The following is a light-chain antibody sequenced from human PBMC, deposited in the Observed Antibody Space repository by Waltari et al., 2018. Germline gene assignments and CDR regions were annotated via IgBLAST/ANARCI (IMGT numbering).Light chain of an antibody. CDR1: QGISSY. J-gene: IGKJ2*01. CDR3: QQLNSFPYT. V-gene: IGKV1-9*01. Sequence: DIQLTQSPSFLSASVGDRVTIPCRASQGISSYLAWYQQQPGEAPKLLLSAASTLQSGVPSRFSGSGSGTEFTLTISSLQPEDFATYYCQQLNSFPYTFGQGTKLDIK. CDR2: AAS.